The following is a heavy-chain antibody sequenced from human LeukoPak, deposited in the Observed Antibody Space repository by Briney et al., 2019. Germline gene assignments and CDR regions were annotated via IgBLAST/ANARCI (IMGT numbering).Heavy chain of an antibody. Sequence: GRSLRLSCAASGFTFSSYGMHWVRQAPGKGLEWVAVISYDGSNKYYADSVKGRFTISRDNSKNTLYLQMNSLRAEDTAVYYCAKGGYEYDSSGHSYFDYWGQGTLVTVSS. CDR3: AKGGYEYDSSGHSYFDY. J-gene: IGHJ4*02. D-gene: IGHD3-22*01. CDR2: ISYDGSNK. CDR1: GFTFSSYG. V-gene: IGHV3-30*18.